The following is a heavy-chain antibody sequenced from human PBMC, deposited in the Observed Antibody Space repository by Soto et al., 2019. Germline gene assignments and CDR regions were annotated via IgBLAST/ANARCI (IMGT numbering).Heavy chain of an antibody. CDR2: IYYSGGT. Sequence: SETLSLTCSVSGGSMRSYYWSWIRQPPGKGLEWIGYIYYSGGTYYNPSLKSRVTISVDTSKNQFSLKLSSVTAADTAVYNCARGRSSGSSNYFDYWGQGTLVTVSS. V-gene: IGHV4-59*06. CDR1: GGSMRSYY. D-gene: IGHD1-26*01. J-gene: IGHJ4*02. CDR3: ARGRSSGSSNYFDY.